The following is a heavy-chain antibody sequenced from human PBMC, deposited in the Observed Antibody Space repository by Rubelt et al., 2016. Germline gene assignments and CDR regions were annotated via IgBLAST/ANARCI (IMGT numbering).Heavy chain of an antibody. D-gene: IGHD2-2*01. CDR1: GESFSGYY. Sequence: QVQLQQWGAGLLKPSETLSLTCAVYGESFSGYYWTWIRQPPGKGLEWIGDFSHSGGTNYNPSLKSRVTISLDTSKNQFSLKLTSVTAADTAVYYCARHEDGSETSCYDIWGQGSLVTVSS. CDR3: ARHEDGSETSCYDI. J-gene: IGHJ4*02. CDR2: FSHSGGT. V-gene: IGHV4-34*01.